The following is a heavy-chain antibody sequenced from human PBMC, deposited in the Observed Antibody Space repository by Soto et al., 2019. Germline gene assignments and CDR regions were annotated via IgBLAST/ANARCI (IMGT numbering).Heavy chain of an antibody. CDR3: TALYDFWSGYNYYYGKDV. J-gene: IGHJ6*02. CDR2: IKSKTDGGTT. CDR1: GFTFSNAW. V-gene: IGHV3-15*07. Sequence: PGGSLRLSCASSGFTFSNAWMNWVRQAPGKGLEWVGRIKSKTDGGTTDYAAPVKGRFTISRDDSKNTLYLQMNSLKTEDTAVYYCTALYDFWSGYNYYYGKDVWGQGTTVTVSS. D-gene: IGHD3-3*01.